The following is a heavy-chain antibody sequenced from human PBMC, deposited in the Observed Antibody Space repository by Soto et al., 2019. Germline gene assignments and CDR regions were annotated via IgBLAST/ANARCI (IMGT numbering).Heavy chain of an antibody. CDR2: INHSGST. CDR1: GGSFSGYY. CDR3: ARGRRGEIPFGGVIVIPPQWGWFDP. D-gene: IGHD3-16*02. V-gene: IGHV4-34*01. Sequence: QVQLQQWGAGLLKPSETLSLTCAVYGGSFSGYYWSWIRQPPGKGLEWIVEINHSGSTNYNPSLKSRVTISVDTSKNPFSLKLSSVTAADTAVYYCARGRRGEIPFGGVIVIPPQWGWFDPWGQGTLVTVSS. J-gene: IGHJ5*02.